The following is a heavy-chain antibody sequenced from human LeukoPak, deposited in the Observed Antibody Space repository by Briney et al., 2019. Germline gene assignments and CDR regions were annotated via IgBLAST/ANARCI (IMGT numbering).Heavy chain of an antibody. D-gene: IGHD3-16*02. Sequence: EASVKVSCKASGETFSSYAISWVRQAPGQGLEWMGGIIPIFGTANYAQKFQGRVTITADESTSTAYMELSSLRAEDTAVYYCAKFDGMITFGGVIVIAAGYFDYWGQGTLVTVSS. J-gene: IGHJ4*02. CDR2: IIPIFGTA. CDR3: AKFDGMITFGGVIVIAAGYFDY. CDR1: GETFSSYA. V-gene: IGHV1-69*01.